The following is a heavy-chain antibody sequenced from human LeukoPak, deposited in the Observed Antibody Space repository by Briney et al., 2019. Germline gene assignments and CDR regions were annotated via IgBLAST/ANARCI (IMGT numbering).Heavy chain of an antibody. CDR1: GFTFSSNA. J-gene: IGHJ4*02. D-gene: IGHD3-22*01. CDR3: AKRGVVIRVILVGFHKEAYYFDS. V-gene: IGHV3-23*01. Sequence: GGSLRLSCAASGFTFSSNAMSWVRQAPGKGLEWVAGISDSGGGTNYADSVKGRFTISRDSPRNTLYLQMNSLRPEDTAVYFCAKRGVVIRVILVGFHKEAYYFDSWGQGALVTVSS. CDR2: ISDSGGGT.